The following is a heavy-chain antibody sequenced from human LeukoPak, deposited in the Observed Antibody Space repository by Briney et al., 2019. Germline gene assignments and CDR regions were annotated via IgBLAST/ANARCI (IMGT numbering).Heavy chain of an antibody. J-gene: IGHJ4*02. Sequence: PGGSLRLSCAASGFTFSNYWMHWVRQAPGKGLVWVSRINSDGTSTSSADSVKGRFTISRDNAMNSLYLQMTSLRAEDTALYYCAREGSGWAFDDWGQGTLVTVSS. CDR1: GFTFSNYW. D-gene: IGHD6-19*01. CDR2: INSDGTST. CDR3: AREGSGWAFDD. V-gene: IGHV3-74*01.